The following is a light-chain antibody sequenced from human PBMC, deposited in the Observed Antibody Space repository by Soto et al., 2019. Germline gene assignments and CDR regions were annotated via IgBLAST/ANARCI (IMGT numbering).Light chain of an antibody. J-gene: IGLJ3*02. CDR2: EVS. Sequence: QSVLTQPASVSGSPGQSITISCTGTSSDVGGYNYVSWFQQRPGKAPKLKIYEVSNRPSGVSNRFSGSKSGNTASLTISELQAEDEADYYCTSFTTISTWVFGGGTKLTVL. CDR1: SSDVGGYNY. CDR3: TSFTTISTWV. V-gene: IGLV2-14*01.